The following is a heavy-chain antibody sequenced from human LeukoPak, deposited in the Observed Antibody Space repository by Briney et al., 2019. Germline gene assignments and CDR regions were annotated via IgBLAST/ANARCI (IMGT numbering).Heavy chain of an antibody. CDR3: ARRMSGYYGMDV. Sequence: GGSLRLSCAASGFTFSSYWMHWVRQALGKGLVWVSRINSDGSSTSYADSVKGRFTISRDNAKNTLYLQMNSLRAEDTAVYYCARRMSGYYGMDVWGQGTTVTVSS. V-gene: IGHV3-74*01. J-gene: IGHJ6*02. CDR2: INSDGSST. CDR1: GFTFSSYW. D-gene: IGHD3-10*01.